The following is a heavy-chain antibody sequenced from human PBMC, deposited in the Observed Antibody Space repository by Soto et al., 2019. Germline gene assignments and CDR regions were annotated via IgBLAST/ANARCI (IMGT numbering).Heavy chain of an antibody. V-gene: IGHV4-59*01. CDR3: ARVDSSGSSFDH. CDR2: IYHTGST. J-gene: IGHJ4*02. Sequence: QVQLQESGPGLVKPSETLSLTCTVSGGSISSYYWSWIRQPPGKGLEWIGYIYHTGSTNYNPSLKRRITLSADTSKNQFALKLSSVTAADTAMYYCARVDSSGSSFDHWGQGTLVTVSS. CDR1: GGSISSYY. D-gene: IGHD3-22*01.